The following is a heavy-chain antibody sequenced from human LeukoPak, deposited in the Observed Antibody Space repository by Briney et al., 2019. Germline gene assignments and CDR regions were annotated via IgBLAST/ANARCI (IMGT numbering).Heavy chain of an antibody. V-gene: IGHV3-30*04. CDR3: AKDQLGFDI. CDR2: ISYDGSNK. CDR1: GLTFSNYA. D-gene: IGHD1-1*01. Sequence: PGRALRLSWAAAGLTFSNYAMHWRRQAPGKGLEWVAVISYDGSNKFYADSVKGRFTISRDNSKNTLLLQMNSLRAEDTAVYYCAKDQLGFDIWGQGTMVTVSS. J-gene: IGHJ3*02.